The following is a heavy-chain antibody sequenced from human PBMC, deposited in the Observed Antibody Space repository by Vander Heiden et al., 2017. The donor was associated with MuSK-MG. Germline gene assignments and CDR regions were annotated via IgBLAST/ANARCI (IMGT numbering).Heavy chain of an antibody. CDR3: ASPPPWSAAGRVEYFQH. J-gene: IGHJ1*01. V-gene: IGHV4-39*01. D-gene: IGHD6-13*01. Sequence: QLQLQESGPGLVKPSETLSLTCTVSGGSISSSSYYWGWIRQPPGKGLEWIGSIYSSGSTYYNPSLKSRVTISVDTSKNQFSLKLSSVTAADTAVYYCASPPPWSAAGRVEYFQHWGQGTLVTVSS. CDR2: IYSSGST. CDR1: GGSISSSSYY.